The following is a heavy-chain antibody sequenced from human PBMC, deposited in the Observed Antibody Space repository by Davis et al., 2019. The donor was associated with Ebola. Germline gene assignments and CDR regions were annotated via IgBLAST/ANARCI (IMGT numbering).Heavy chain of an antibody. J-gene: IGHJ4*02. CDR3: ARVRLVYYDSSGYFDY. V-gene: IGHV3-48*02. D-gene: IGHD3-22*01. Sequence: GGSLRLSCAASGFTFSSYSMNWVRQAPGKGLEWVSYISSSSSTIYYADSVKGRFTISRDNAKNSLYLQMNSLRDEDTAVYYCARVRLVYYDSSGYFDYWGQGTLVTVSS. CDR2: ISSSSSTI. CDR1: GFTFSSYS.